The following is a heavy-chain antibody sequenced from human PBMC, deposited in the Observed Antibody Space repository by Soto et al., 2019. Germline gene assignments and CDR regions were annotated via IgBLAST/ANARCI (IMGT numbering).Heavy chain of an antibody. J-gene: IGHJ4*02. D-gene: IGHD5-12*01. Sequence: SETLSLTCTVSGGSVSGYHWSWIRQPPGKGLEWIGYINNNGNTDYNPSLKSRVSMSVDTSKNQFSLRLISVTAADTAKYFCAREGNLGRWLQPLDFWGQGTLVTVSS. V-gene: IGHV4-59*02. CDR2: INNNGNT. CDR1: GGSVSGYH. CDR3: AREGNLGRWLQPLDF.